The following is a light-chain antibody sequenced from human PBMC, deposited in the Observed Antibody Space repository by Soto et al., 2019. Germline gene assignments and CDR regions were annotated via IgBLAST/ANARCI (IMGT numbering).Light chain of an antibody. V-gene: IGLV2-23*01. CDR2: ENI. CDR3: CSYAGHRIFI. CDR1: SSDVGAYDL. J-gene: IGLJ2*01. Sequence: QSVLTQPASVSGSPGQSITVSCIGTSSDVGAYDLVSWYQQHPGSAPRLIIYENIRRPSGIPSRFSGSKSGNTASLTISGLWAEDEANYHCCSYAGHRIFIFGGGTKLTVL.